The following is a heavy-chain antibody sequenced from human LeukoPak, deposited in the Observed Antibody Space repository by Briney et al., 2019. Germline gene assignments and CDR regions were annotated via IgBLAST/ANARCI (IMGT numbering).Heavy chain of an antibody. CDR3: ARELSSPWDYDTFDY. J-gene: IGHJ4*02. Sequence: GASVKVCCKASGYTFTEYYIHWVRQAPGQGLEWMGWIHPNSGDTKYAQNFQGRVTMTRDTSIDTAYMEMSSLKSDDTAVYYCARELSSPWDYDTFDYWGQGALVTVSS. CDR2: IHPNSGDT. D-gene: IGHD1-7*01. V-gene: IGHV1-2*02. CDR1: GYTFTEYY.